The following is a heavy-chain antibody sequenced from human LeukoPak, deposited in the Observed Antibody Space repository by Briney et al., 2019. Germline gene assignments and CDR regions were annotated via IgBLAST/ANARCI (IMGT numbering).Heavy chain of an antibody. Sequence: GGSLRLSCAASGFTFSSYGMHWVRQAPGKGLEWVAFIRYEGSNKYYADSVKDRFTISRDNSKNTLYLQMNSLRAEDTAVYYCANARGSGYCSSTSCYTSAFDIWGQGTMVTVSS. CDR3: ANARGSGYCSSTSCYTSAFDI. CDR1: GFTFSSYG. CDR2: IRYEGSNK. V-gene: IGHV3-30*02. J-gene: IGHJ3*02. D-gene: IGHD2-2*02.